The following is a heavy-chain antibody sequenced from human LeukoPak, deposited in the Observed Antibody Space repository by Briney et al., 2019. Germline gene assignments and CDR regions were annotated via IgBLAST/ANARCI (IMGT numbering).Heavy chain of an antibody. CDR1: GGSFSGYY. V-gene: IGHV4-34*01. CDR2: INHSGST. Sequence: SETLSLTCAVYGGSFSGYYWSWIRQPPGKGLEWIGEINHSGSTNYNPSLKSRVTRSVDTSKNQFSLKLSSVTAADTAVYYCASRGPYCSGGSCYQRKYNWFDPWGQGTLVTVSS. CDR3: ASRGPYCSGGSCYQRKYNWFDP. J-gene: IGHJ5*02. D-gene: IGHD2-15*01.